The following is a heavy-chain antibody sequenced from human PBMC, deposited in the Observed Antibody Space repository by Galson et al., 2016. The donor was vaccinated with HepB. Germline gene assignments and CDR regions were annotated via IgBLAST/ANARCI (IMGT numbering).Heavy chain of an antibody. J-gene: IGHJ5*02. V-gene: IGHV3-43*01. CDR3: VKGGQWLTES. CDR2: INWHDSTT. CDR1: GFTFVDYT. Sequence: RLSCAASGFTFVDYTMHWVRLVPGKGLEWVSLINWHDSTTHYADSVKGRFTISRDNSKDSLYLQMNALRPEDTALYYCVKGGQWLTESWGQGTLVTVPS. D-gene: IGHD6-19*01.